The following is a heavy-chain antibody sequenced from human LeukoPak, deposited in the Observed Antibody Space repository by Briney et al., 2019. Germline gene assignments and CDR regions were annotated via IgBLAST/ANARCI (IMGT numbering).Heavy chain of an antibody. V-gene: IGHV3-7*01. CDR3: ARGGYSFDY. Sequence: GGSLRLSCAASGFSLSGYWMTWVRQAPGKGLEWVARLHADGVEQNYVDSVTGRFSMSRDNAKNSLDLQMNSLRVEDTAVYYCARGGYSFDYLGQGTLVAVSS. J-gene: IGHJ4*02. CDR2: LHADGVEQ. CDR1: GFSLSGYW. D-gene: IGHD5-18*01.